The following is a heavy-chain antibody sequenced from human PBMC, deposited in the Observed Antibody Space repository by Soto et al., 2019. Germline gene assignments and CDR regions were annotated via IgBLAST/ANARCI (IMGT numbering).Heavy chain of an antibody. CDR1: GGSISSGDYY. CDR2: IYYSGST. CDR3: ASENYYDSSGYQSY. J-gene: IGHJ4*02. V-gene: IGHV4-30-4*01. Sequence: SETLSLTCTVSGGSISSGDYYWSWIRQPPGKGLEWIGYIYYSGSTYYNPSLKSRVTISVDTSKNQFSLKLSSVTAADTAVYYCASENYYDSSGYQSYWGQGTLVTVS. D-gene: IGHD3-22*01.